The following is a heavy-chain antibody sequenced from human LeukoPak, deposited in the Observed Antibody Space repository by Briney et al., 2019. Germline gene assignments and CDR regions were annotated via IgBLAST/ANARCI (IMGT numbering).Heavy chain of an antibody. CDR1: GGSISSYY. V-gene: IGHV4-4*07. CDR2: IYSSGST. J-gene: IGHJ4*02. CDR3: ARLPLAQSTVDY. Sequence: SETLSLTCTVSGGSISSYYWSWIRQPAGKGLEWIGRIYSSGSTNYNPSLKSRVTMSVDTSKNQFSLKLSSVTAADTAVYYCARLPLAQSTVDYWGQGTLVTVSS. D-gene: IGHD4-17*01.